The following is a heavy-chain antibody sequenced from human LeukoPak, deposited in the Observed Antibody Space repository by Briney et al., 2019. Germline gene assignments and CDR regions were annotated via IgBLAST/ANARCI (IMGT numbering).Heavy chain of an antibody. CDR2: INSGGSTI. V-gene: IGHV3-48*03. J-gene: IGHJ4*02. CDR1: GFTFSSYE. CDR3: ARDLGTSGTNFDY. D-gene: IGHD1-1*01. Sequence: GGSLRLSCAASGFTFSSYEMNWVRQAPGKGLEWVSYINSGGSTIYYADSVKGRFTISRDNAKNSLYLQVNSLRAEDTAVYYCARDLGTSGTNFDYWGQGTLLTVSS.